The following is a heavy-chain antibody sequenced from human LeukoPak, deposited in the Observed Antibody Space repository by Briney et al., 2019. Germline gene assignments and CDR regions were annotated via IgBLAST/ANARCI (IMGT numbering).Heavy chain of an antibody. J-gene: IGHJ4*02. D-gene: IGHD2-15*01. V-gene: IGHV1-58*01. CDR1: GFTFTSSA. Sequence: GASVKVSCKASGFTFTSSAVQWVRQARGQRLEWIGWIVVGSGNTNYAQKFQGRVTMTEDTSTDTAYMELSSLRSEDTAVYYCATGPPYCSGGSCYYYWGQGTLVSVSS. CDR2: IVVGSGNT. CDR3: ATGPPYCSGGSCYYY.